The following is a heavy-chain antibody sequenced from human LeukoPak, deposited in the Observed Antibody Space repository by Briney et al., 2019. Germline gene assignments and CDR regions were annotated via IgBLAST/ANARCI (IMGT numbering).Heavy chain of an antibody. J-gene: IGHJ6*03. CDR3: ARYLSRSGWSFYYYYYMDV. CDR2: IRSSGDTI. V-gene: IGHV3-48*03. Sequence: GGSLRLSCAASGFSFSSYEMNWVRQAPGKGLEWVSYIRSSGDTIYYADSVKGRFTISRDNAKNSLYLQMNSLRAEDTAVYYCARYLSRSGWSFYYYYYMDVWGKGTTVTVSS. CDR1: GFSFSSYE. D-gene: IGHD6-19*01.